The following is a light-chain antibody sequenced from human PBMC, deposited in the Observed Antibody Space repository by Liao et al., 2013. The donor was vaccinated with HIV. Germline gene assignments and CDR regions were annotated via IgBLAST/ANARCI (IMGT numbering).Light chain of an antibody. V-gene: IGLV3-1*01. J-gene: IGLJ2*01. CDR2: QDT. CDR3: QAWGIGTRVV. Sequence: SYELTQAPSVSVPPGQTASISCSGDKLGDKYVSWYQQRPGRSPVLVIYQDTKRPPGIPERFSGSNSGNTATLSVSGTQAMDEADYFCQAWGIGTRVVFGGGTTLTVL. CDR1: KLGDKY.